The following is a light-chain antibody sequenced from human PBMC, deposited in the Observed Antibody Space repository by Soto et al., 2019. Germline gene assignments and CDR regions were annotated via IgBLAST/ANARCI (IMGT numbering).Light chain of an antibody. CDR3: SSYTTIKTVV. CDR1: SSDIGTYKY. J-gene: IGLJ2*01. V-gene: IGLV2-14*01. Sequence: QSALTQPASVSGSPGQSITISCTGTSSDIGTYKYVSWFQHYPGKAPKLIIFEVSNRPSGVSDRFSGFKSANTAYLTISGVQPEDEADYHCSSYTTIKTVVFGGGTKLTVL. CDR2: EVS.